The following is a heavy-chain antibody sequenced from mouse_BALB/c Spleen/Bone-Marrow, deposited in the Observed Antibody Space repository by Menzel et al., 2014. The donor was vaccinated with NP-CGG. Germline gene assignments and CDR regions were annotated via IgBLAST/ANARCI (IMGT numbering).Heavy chain of an antibody. V-gene: IGHV5-17*02. CDR1: GFTFSSFG. CDR3: ARGDYAMDY. Sequence: EVKLEESGGGLVQPGGSRKLSCAASGFTFSSFGMHWVRQAPEKGLEWVAYISSGSSTIYYADTVKGRFTISRDNPKNTLFLQMTSPRSEDTAMYYCARGDYAMDYWGQGTSVTVSS. CDR2: ISSGSSTI. J-gene: IGHJ4*01.